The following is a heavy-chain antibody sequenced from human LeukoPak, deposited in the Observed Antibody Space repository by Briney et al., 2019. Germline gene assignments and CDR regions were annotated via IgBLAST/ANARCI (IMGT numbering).Heavy chain of an antibody. Sequence: GSSVKVSCKASGGTFSSYAISWVRQAPGQGLEWMGRIIPILGIANYAQKFQGRVTITADKSTSTAYMELSSLRSEDTAVYYCARPGETHCSGGSCPHDAFDIWGQGTMVTVSS. CDR2: IIPILGIA. D-gene: IGHD2-15*01. CDR3: ARPGETHCSGGSCPHDAFDI. CDR1: GGTFSSYA. J-gene: IGHJ3*02. V-gene: IGHV1-69*04.